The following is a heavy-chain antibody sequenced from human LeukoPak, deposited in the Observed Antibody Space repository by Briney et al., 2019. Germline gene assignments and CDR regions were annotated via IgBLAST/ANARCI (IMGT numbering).Heavy chain of an antibody. CDR2: IYPRDGST. V-gene: IGHV1-46*01. Sequence: ASVKVSCKASGYTFTTYDINWVRQATGQGLEWMGMIYPRDGSTSYAQKFQGRVTVTRDTSTSTVHMELSGLRSEDTAVYYCARDQEGFDYWGQGTLVTVSS. J-gene: IGHJ4*02. CDR1: GYTFTTYD. CDR3: ARDQEGFDY.